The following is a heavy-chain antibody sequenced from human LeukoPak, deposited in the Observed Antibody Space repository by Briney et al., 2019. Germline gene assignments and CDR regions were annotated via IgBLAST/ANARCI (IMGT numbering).Heavy chain of an antibody. Sequence: GASVKVSCKASGYTFTSYDINWVRQAPGQGLEWMGGIIPIFGTANYAQKFQGRVTITTDESTSTAYMELSSLRSEDTAVYYGASCSPLGYSSSWYLHYYYMDVWGKGTTVTVSS. CDR1: GYTFTSYD. CDR2: IIPIFGTA. CDR3: ASCSPLGYSSSWYLHYYYMDV. J-gene: IGHJ6*03. D-gene: IGHD6-13*01. V-gene: IGHV1-69*05.